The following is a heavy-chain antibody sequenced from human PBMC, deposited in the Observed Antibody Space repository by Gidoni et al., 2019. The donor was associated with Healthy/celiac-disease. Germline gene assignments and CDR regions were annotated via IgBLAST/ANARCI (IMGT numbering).Heavy chain of an antibody. D-gene: IGHD4-17*01. CDR1: DTTFTSYG. CDR3: ARDFSYGDYVQG. Sequence: QVQLVQSGAEVKKTGASVKVPCNASDTTFTSYGIRPVRQATGQGLEWMGGISAYNGNTNYAQKLQGRVTMTTDTSTSTAYMELRSLRSDDTAGYYCARDFSYGDYVQGWGQGTRVTVSS. CDR2: ISAYNGNT. J-gene: IGHJ4*02. V-gene: IGHV1-18*01.